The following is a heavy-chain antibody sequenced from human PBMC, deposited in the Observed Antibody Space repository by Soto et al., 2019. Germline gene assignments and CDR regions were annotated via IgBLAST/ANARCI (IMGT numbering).Heavy chain of an antibody. CDR2: IKHDTSEA. CDR1: GFKFSDYW. V-gene: IGHV3-7*03. Sequence: DVQLVESGGGLVQPGRSLRLSCAASGFKFSDYWMSRVRQAPGKGLEWVGNIKHDTSEAHYADSVKGRFTITRDNIKNFLFLQMNGLRSDDTASYYCARDGLLFSGPYRPSRFDYWGLGTLVTVSS. D-gene: IGHD3-16*02. J-gene: IGHJ4*02. CDR3: ARDGLLFSGPYRPSRFDY.